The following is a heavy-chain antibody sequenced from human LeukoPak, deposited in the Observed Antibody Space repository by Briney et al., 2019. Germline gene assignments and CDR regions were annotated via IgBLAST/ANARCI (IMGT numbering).Heavy chain of an antibody. CDR1: GGTFSSYA. D-gene: IGHD3-3*01. Sequence: PGASVKFSCKASGGTFSSYAISWVRQAPGQGLEWMGRIIPILGIANYAQKFQGRVTITADKSTSTAYMELSSLRSEDTAVYYCARANDFWSGYSHYYYGMDVWGQGTTVTVSS. CDR3: ARANDFWSGYSHYYYGMDV. J-gene: IGHJ6*02. V-gene: IGHV1-69*04. CDR2: IIPILGIA.